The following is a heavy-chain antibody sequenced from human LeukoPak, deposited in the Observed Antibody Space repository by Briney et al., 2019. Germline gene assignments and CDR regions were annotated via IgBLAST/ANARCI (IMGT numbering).Heavy chain of an antibody. CDR2: ISYSGST. J-gene: IGHJ5*02. CDR1: GGSISSGSFL. V-gene: IGHV4-39*07. D-gene: IGHD1-26*01. Sequence: SETLSLTCTVSGGSISSGSFLWGCIRQSPGKGLEWIGSISYSGSTYYNPSLKSRVTVSIDTSKNQFSLKMTSVTAADTAVYYCARWVGNRNWFDPWGQGTLVTVSS. CDR3: ARWVGNRNWFDP.